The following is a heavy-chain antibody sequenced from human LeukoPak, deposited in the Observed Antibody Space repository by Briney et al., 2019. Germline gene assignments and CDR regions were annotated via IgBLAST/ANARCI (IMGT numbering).Heavy chain of an antibody. CDR1: GGTFSSYT. D-gene: IGHD3-10*01. Sequence: GASVKVSCKASGGTFSSYTISWVRQAPGQGLEWMGRIIPILGIANYAQKFQGRVTITADKSTSTAYMELSSLRSEDTAVYYCARDQGGSGYYYGSGSYYWGQGTLVTVSS. CDR2: IIPILGIA. J-gene: IGHJ4*02. CDR3: ARDQGGSGYYYGSGSYY. V-gene: IGHV1-69*04.